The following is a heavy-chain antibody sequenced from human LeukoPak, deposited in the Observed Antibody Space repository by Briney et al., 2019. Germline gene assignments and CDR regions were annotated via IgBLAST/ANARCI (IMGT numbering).Heavy chain of an antibody. Sequence: ASETLSLTCAVYGGSFSDYYWSWIRQPPGKGLEWIGEINHSGSTNYNPSLKSRVTILVDTSKNQFSLKLSSVTVADTAVYYCARGLTSMPPGGYWGQGTLVTVSS. J-gene: IGHJ4*02. D-gene: IGHD2/OR15-2a*01. CDR1: GGSFSDYY. CDR3: ARGLTSMPPGGY. V-gene: IGHV4-34*01. CDR2: INHSGST.